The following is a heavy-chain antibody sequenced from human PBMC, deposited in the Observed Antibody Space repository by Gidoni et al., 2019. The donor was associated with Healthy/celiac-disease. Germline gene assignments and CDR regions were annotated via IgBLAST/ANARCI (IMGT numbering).Heavy chain of an antibody. Sequence: QVQLVQSGAEVKKPGSSVKVSCKASGGTFSSYAISWVRQAPGQGLEWMGGIRPIFGTANYAQKFQGRVTITADESTSTAYMELSSLRSEDTAVYYCARVLMDDSSGYPLLADYWGQGTLVTVSS. CDR2: IRPIFGTA. CDR1: GGTFSSYA. V-gene: IGHV1-69*01. D-gene: IGHD3-22*01. CDR3: ARVLMDDSSGYPLLADY. J-gene: IGHJ4*02.